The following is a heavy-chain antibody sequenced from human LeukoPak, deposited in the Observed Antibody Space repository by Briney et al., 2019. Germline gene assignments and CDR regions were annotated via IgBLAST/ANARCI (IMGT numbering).Heavy chain of an antibody. D-gene: IGHD2-2*01. J-gene: IGHJ4*02. CDR3: ASGRGSRGGINYFDY. V-gene: IGHV3-48*02. CDR2: ISSSSSTI. Sequence: GGSLRLSCAASGFTLSGYSMNWVRQAPGKGLEWVSYISSSSSTIYYADSVKGRFAISRDIAKNSLYLQMNSLRDEDTAVYYCASGRGSRGGINYFDYRGQGTLVTVSS. CDR1: GFTLSGYS.